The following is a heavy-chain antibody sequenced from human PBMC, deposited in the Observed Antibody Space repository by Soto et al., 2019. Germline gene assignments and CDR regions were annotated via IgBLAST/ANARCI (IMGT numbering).Heavy chain of an antibody. CDR3: ARERKDIVVVPAAIRASYYYYGMDV. Sequence: PSETLSLTCAVSGGSFSGYYWSWIRQPPWKGLEWIGEIKHSGSTNYNPSLKSRVTISVDTSKNQFSLKLSSVTAADTAVYYCARERKDIVVVPAAIRASYYYYGMDVWGQGTTVTVSS. V-gene: IGHV4-34*01. D-gene: IGHD2-2*01. CDR2: IKHSGST. J-gene: IGHJ6*02. CDR1: GGSFSGYY.